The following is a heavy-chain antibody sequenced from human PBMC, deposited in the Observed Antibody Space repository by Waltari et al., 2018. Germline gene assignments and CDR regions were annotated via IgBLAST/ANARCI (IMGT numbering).Heavy chain of an antibody. V-gene: IGHV3-30*01. CDR1: GFTFSSYA. Sequence: QVQLVESGGGVVQPGRSLRLSCAASGFTFSSYAMHWVRQAPGKGLRWVAVISYDGSNKDYADSVKGRFTSSRDKSKNTLYLQMNSLRAEDTAVYYCARVELWTYWYFDLWGRGTLVTVSS. CDR2: ISYDGSNK. D-gene: IGHD5-18*01. CDR3: ARVELWTYWYFDL. J-gene: IGHJ2*01.